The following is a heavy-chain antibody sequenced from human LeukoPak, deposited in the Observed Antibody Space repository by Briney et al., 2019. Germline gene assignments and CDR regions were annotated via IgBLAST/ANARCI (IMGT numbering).Heavy chain of an antibody. J-gene: IGHJ4*02. CDR3: AREWTAMVMDY. CDR1: GFTFSSYS. Sequence: GGSLRLSCAASGFTFSSYSMNWVPQAPGKGLEWVSSISSSSSYIYYADSVKGRFTISRDNAKNSLYLQMNSLSAEDTAVYYCAREWTAMVMDYWGQGTLVTVSS. D-gene: IGHD5-18*01. CDR2: ISSSSSYI. V-gene: IGHV3-21*01.